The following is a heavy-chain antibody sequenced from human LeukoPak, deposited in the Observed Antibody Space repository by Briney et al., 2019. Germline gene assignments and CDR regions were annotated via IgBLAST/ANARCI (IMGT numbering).Heavy chain of an antibody. Sequence: SETLSLTCAVYGGFFSGYYWSWIRQPRAKGREWIGEINHSGSTNYNPSLKSRVTISVDTSKNQFSLKLSSVTAADTAVYYCARVSISLFGVVTAHFDSWGQGTLVAVSS. J-gene: IGHJ4*02. D-gene: IGHD3-3*01. CDR1: GGFFSGYY. CDR2: INHSGST. V-gene: IGHV4-34*01. CDR3: ARVSISLFGVVTAHFDS.